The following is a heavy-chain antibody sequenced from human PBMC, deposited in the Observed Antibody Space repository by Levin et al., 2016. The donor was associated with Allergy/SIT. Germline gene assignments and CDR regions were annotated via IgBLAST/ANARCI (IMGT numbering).Heavy chain of an antibody. CDR3: ARGLTYYHDTSGYAFDP. CDR1: GDTFNSYV. Sequence: SVKVSCKTSGDTFNSYVISWVRQAPGEGLEWMGGIIPILDTTNYAQKFQGRVTITADESTRTAYMELSSLRSEDTAVYYCARGLTYYHDTSGYAFDPWGQGTQIIVST. V-gene: IGHV1-69*13. D-gene: IGHD3-22*01. CDR2: IIPILDTT. J-gene: IGHJ5*02.